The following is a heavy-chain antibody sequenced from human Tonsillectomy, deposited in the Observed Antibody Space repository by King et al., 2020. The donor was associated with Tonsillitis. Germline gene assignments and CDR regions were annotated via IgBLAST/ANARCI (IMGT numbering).Heavy chain of an antibody. CDR2: ISGDGGST. D-gene: IGHD2-15*01. V-gene: IGHV3-43*02. J-gene: IGHJ4*02. CDR1: GFTFDDYA. CDR3: AKDAKGYCTGGGCYPDY. Sequence: VQLVESGGGVVQPGGSLRLSCAASGFTFDDYAMHWVRRAPGKGLEWVSLISGDGGSTYYADSLKGRFTISRDNSKNSLYLQMNSLRTEDTALYFCAKDAKGYCTGGGCYPDYWGQGTLVTVSS.